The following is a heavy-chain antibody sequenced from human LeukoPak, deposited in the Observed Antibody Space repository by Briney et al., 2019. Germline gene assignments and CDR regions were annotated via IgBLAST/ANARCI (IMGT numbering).Heavy chain of an antibody. D-gene: IGHD3-16*01. CDR3: AKDVGGRLGELYFDY. Sequence: PGGSLRLSCAASGFTFSSYGMHWVRQAPGKGLEWVAFIRYDGSNKYYADSVKGRFTISRDNSKNTLYLQMNSLRAEDTAVYYRAKDVGGRLGELYFDYWGQGTLVTVSS. J-gene: IGHJ4*02. V-gene: IGHV3-30*02. CDR2: IRYDGSNK. CDR1: GFTFSSYG.